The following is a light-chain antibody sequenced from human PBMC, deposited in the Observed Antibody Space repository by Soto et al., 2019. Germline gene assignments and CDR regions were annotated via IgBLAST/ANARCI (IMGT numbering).Light chain of an antibody. Sequence: DIQMTQSPSTLSASVGDRVTITCRASQSINKRLAWYQQKPGKAPNLLVFDASTLQSGVPSRFSGSGFGTEFTLIISSLQPDDVATYYCQQYNTDSTFGGGTKVEIK. CDR3: QQYNTDST. J-gene: IGKJ4*01. CDR2: DAS. CDR1: QSINKR. V-gene: IGKV1-5*01.